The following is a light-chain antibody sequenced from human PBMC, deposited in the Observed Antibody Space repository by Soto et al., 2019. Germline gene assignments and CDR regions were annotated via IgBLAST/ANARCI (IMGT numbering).Light chain of an antibody. Sequence: DIQMTQSPSSLSASVGDIVTITCRASLHISNYLAWYQQKPWKIPNLLIYSASTLQAGVQSRFSGIGSGTDFTLTISSLQPEDVAAYYSQKYNSAPLTFGGGTKVEIK. V-gene: IGKV1-27*01. CDR1: LHISNY. J-gene: IGKJ4*01. CDR3: QKYNSAPLT. CDR2: SAS.